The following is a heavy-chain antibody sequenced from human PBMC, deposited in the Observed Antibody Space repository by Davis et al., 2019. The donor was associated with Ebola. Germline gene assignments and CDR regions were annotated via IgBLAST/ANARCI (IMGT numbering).Heavy chain of an antibody. J-gene: IGHJ4*02. CDR2: ISGSGGST. CDR1: GFTFTNYA. Sequence: PGGSLRLSCAASGFTFTNYAMHWVRQAPGKGLEWVSAISGSGGSTYYADSVKGRFTISRDNSKNTLYLQMNSLRAEDTAVYYCARVRWTSGYYFDYWGQGTLVTVSS. V-gene: IGHV3-23*01. CDR3: ARVRWTSGYYFDY. D-gene: IGHD3-22*01.